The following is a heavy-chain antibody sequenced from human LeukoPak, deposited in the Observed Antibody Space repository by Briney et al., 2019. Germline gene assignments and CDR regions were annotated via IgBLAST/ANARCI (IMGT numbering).Heavy chain of an antibody. CDR2: ISSSGSTI. Sequence: GGSLRLSCAASGFTFSSYEMNWVRQAPGKGLEWVSYISSSGSTIYYADSVKGRFTISRDNAKNSLYLQMNSLRAEDTAVYYCARTYYYGSGSYYNGISYFDYWGQGTLVTVSS. V-gene: IGHV3-48*03. J-gene: IGHJ4*02. CDR1: GFTFSSYE. D-gene: IGHD3-10*01. CDR3: ARTYYYGSGSYYNGISYFDY.